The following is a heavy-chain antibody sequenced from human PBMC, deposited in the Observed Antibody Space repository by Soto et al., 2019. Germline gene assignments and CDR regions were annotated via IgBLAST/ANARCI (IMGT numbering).Heavy chain of an antibody. D-gene: IGHD1-26*01. CDR1: GFTFSDHY. CDR2: SRNKANSYST. V-gene: IGHV3-72*01. CDR3: ARFSGSDTRGLDY. J-gene: IGHJ4*02. Sequence: EVQLVESGGGLVQPGGSLRLSCAASGFTFSDHYMDWVRQAPGKGLEWVGRSRNKANSYSTEYAASVKGRFTISRDESKNSLYLKMNSLKTEDTAVYYCARFSGSDTRGLDYWGQGTLVTVSS.